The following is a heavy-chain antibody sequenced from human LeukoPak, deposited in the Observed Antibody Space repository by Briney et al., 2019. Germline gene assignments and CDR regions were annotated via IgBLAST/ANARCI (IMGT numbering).Heavy chain of an antibody. CDR2: IKQDGSEK. D-gene: IGHD5-12*01. CDR1: GFTFSSYW. Sequence: GGSLRLSCAASGFTFSSYWMSWVRQAPGKGLEWVANIKQDGSEKYYVDSVKGRFTISRDNAKNSLYLQMNSLRAEDTAVYYCARGSPLRNKYYYYYYMDVWGKGTTVTVSS. J-gene: IGHJ6*03. CDR3: ARGSPLRNKYYYYYYMDV. V-gene: IGHV3-7*01.